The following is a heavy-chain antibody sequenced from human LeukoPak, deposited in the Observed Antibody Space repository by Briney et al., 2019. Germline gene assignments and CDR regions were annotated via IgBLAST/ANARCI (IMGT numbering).Heavy chain of an antibody. V-gene: IGHV1-18*01. Sequence: ASVKVSCKASGYTFSSCGISWVRQAPGQGLEWLGWVSGANGITKYAQKFQGRVTMTTDTSTSTAYMGLTSLRSDDTAVYYCARDWCCSGGSCNDCFDPWGQGTLVTVSS. CDR2: VSGANGIT. D-gene: IGHD2-15*01. J-gene: IGHJ5*02. CDR1: GYTFSSCG. CDR3: ARDWCCSGGSCNDCFDP.